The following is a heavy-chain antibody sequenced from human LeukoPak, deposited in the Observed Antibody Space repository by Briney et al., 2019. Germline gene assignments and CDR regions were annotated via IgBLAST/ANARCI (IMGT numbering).Heavy chain of an antibody. D-gene: IGHD3-22*01. V-gene: IGHV3-23*01. Sequence: GGSLRPSCAASGFTFSYYAMSWVRQAPGKGLEWVSGISGSGGSTYYADSVKGRFTISRDNSKNTLYLQMNSLRAEDTAVYYCAKGYYYDSGAYYPNGAFDIWGQGTMVTVSS. CDR1: GFTFSYYA. CDR3: AKGYYYDSGAYYPNGAFDI. J-gene: IGHJ3*02. CDR2: ISGSGGST.